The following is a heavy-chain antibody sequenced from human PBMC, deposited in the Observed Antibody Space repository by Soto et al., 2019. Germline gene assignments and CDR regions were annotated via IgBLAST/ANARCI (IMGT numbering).Heavy chain of an antibody. CDR2: ISWDGGST. D-gene: IGHD2-2*01. CDR3: AKAGCSSTSCPSDYHYHYGLDV. J-gene: IGHJ6*02. Sequence: GGSLRLSCAASGFAFDDYAMHLVRQSPGKGLEWVSLISWDGGSTYYADSVKGRFTISRDNSKNSLYTQMNSLRAEDTALSYCAKAGCSSTSCPSDYHYHYGLDVWVQGTTVTF. V-gene: IGHV3-43D*04. CDR1: GFAFDDYA.